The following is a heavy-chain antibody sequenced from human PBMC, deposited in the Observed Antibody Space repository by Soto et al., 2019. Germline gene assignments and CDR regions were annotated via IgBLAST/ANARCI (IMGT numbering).Heavy chain of an antibody. V-gene: IGHV4-61*08. CDR1: GGSLSSGGYS. D-gene: IGHD3-22*01. Sequence: SDTLSLTCAVSGGSLSSGGYSWSWIRQPPGKGLEWIGFMYFGGSFNYNPSLSSRVTLSVETSKNQFSMKVTSVTASDTAVYYCARSYYDSTGFAVDPWGQGTLVTVSS. J-gene: IGHJ5*02. CDR2: MYFGGSF. CDR3: ARSYYDSTGFAVDP.